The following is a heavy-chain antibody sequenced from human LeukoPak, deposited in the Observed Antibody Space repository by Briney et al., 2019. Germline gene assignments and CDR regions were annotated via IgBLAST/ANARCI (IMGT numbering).Heavy chain of an antibody. J-gene: IGHJ4*02. CDR3: AKDVGKWESLHFFDY. CDR1: GFTFSSHS. Sequence: GGSLRLSCAASGFTFSSHSMNWVRQAPGKGLEWVSSFGTRSSSIYYADSVKGRFTISRDNARNSLYLQMNSLRGDDTAVYYCAKDVGKWESLHFFDYWGQGTLVTVSS. D-gene: IGHD1-26*01. CDR2: FGTRSSSI. V-gene: IGHV3-21*04.